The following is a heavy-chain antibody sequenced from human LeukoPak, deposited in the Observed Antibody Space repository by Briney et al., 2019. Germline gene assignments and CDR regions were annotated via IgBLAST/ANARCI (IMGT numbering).Heavy chain of an antibody. J-gene: IGHJ3*02. D-gene: IGHD3-9*01. CDR1: GGTFSSYA. V-gene: IGHV1-69*04. CDR2: IIPILGIA. CDR3: ARAPRITIFWGTSGRGAFGI. Sequence: GASVKVSCKASGGTFSSYAISWVRQAPGQGLEWMGRIIPILGIANYAQKFQGRVTITADKSTSTAYMELSSLRSEDTAVYYCARAPRITIFWGTSGRGAFGIWGQGTMVTVSS.